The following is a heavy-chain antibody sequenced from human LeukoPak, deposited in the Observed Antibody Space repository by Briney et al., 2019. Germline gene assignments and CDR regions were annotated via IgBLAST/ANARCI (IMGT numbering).Heavy chain of an antibody. J-gene: IGHJ4*02. Sequence: GGSLRLSCAAPGFTFSSYAMSWVRQAPGEGLGWVSSISGSGGSTYYADSVKGRFTISRDNSKNTLYLQMNSLRAEDTAVYYCAKEVSGSGDYWGQGTLVIVSS. CDR3: AKEVSGSGDY. CDR2: ISGSGGST. D-gene: IGHD3-10*01. CDR1: GFTFSSYA. V-gene: IGHV3-23*01.